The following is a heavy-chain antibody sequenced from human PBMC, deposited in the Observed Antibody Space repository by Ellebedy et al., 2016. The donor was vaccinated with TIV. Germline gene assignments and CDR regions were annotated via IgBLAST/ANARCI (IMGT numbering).Heavy chain of an antibody. J-gene: IGHJ4*02. CDR2: INPSGGST. D-gene: IGHD6-19*01. CDR1: GGPFSSSA. Sequence: ASVKVSCKASGGPFSSSAISWVRQAPGQGLEWMGIINPSGGSTTYAQKFQGRVTMTRDTSTSTVYMELSSLLSEDTAVYYCARDVGYRSGWYEDYWGQGTLVTVSS. CDR3: ARDVGYRSGWYEDY. V-gene: IGHV1-46*01.